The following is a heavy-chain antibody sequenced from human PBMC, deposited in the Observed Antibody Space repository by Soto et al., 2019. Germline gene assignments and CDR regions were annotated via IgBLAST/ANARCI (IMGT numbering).Heavy chain of an antibody. J-gene: IGHJ6*03. CDR3: ARAPGYCSGGSCYSAYYYYYYMDV. V-gene: IGHV3-33*01. Sequence: QVQLVESGGGVVQPGRSLRLSCAASGFTFSSYGMHWVRQAPGKGLAWVAVIWYDGSNKYYADSVKGRFTISRDNSKNTLYLQMNSLRAEDTAVYYCARAPGYCSGGSCYSAYYYYYYMDVWGKGTTVTVSS. CDR2: IWYDGSNK. CDR1: GFTFSSYG. D-gene: IGHD2-15*01.